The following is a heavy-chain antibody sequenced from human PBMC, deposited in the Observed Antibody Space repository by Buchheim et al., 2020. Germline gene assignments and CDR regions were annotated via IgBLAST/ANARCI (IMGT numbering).Heavy chain of an antibody. V-gene: IGHV3-21*01. CDR3: VRERNVGVFDY. J-gene: IGHJ4*02. D-gene: IGHD1-26*01. Sequence: EVQLVESGGGLVKPGGSLRLSCAGSGFTFSSYTMNWVRQAPGKGLEWVSSISSGSSYMYYADSVKGRFTISRDNAKNSLYLHLNSLRAEDTAVYYCVRERNVGVFDYWGQGAL. CDR1: GFTFSSYT. CDR2: ISSGSSYM.